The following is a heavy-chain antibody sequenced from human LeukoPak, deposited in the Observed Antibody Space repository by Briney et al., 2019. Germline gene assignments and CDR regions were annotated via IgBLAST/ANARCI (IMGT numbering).Heavy chain of an antibody. V-gene: IGHV3-30*01. D-gene: IGHD1-1*01. J-gene: IGHJ5*02. CDR2: ISYDGSNK. CDR3: ATAGTTGTNWFDP. CDR1: GFTFSSYA. Sequence: GRSLRLSCAASGFTFSSYAMHWVRQAPGKGLEWVAVISYDGSNKYYADSVKGRFTISRDNSKNTLYLQINSLRAEDTAVYYCATAGTTGTNWFDPWGQGTLVTVSS.